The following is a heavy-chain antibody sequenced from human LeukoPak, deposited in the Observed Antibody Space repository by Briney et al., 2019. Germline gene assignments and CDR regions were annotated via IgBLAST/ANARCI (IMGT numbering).Heavy chain of an antibody. D-gene: IGHD3-22*01. V-gene: IGHV3-7*04. CDR1: GFVFNSYW. Sequence: GGSLRLSCEASGFVFNSYWMTWVRQAPGKGLEWVANIKQDGSETKYVDSVEGRFTISRDNARNSVFLEMNSLGVEDTALYYCAMDRVVFTNWGQGALVTVSS. J-gene: IGHJ4*02. CDR2: IKQDGSET. CDR3: AMDRVVFTN.